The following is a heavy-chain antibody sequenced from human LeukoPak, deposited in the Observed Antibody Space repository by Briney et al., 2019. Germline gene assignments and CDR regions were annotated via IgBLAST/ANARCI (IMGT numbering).Heavy chain of an antibody. CDR3: ARAPGYYDFWSGYGGEYFDY. CDR2: INWNGGST. J-gene: IGHJ4*02. CDR1: GFTFDDYG. D-gene: IGHD3-3*01. Sequence: PGGSLRLSCAASGFTFDDYGMSWVRQAPGKGLEWVSGINWNGGSTGYADSVKGRFTISRDSANNSLYLQMNSLRAEDTALYYCARAPGYYDFWSGYGGEYFDYWGQGTLVTVSS. V-gene: IGHV3-20*04.